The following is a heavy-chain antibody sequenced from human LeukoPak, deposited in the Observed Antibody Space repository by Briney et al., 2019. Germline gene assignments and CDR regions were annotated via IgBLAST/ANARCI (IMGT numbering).Heavy chain of an antibody. CDR1: GGSISGANW. D-gene: IGHD1-26*01. V-gene: IGHV4-4*01. J-gene: IGHJ4*02. Sequence: PSGTLSLTCGVSGGSISGANWWSWVRPPPGQGLEWIGEISLRGLTNYNPSLRSRLTMSLDESKNQVSLNLTSVTAADTAVYCCSRESGPFSPFGFWGQGTLVSVHS. CDR2: ISLRGLT. CDR3: SRESGPFSPFGF.